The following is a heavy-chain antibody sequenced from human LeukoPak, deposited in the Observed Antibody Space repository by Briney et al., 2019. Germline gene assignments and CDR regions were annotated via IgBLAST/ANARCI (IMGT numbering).Heavy chain of an antibody. CDR3: ARDRDSSGLRDFDL. CDR2: IYYSGNT. CDR1: GGSISSYY. Sequence: SETLSLTCTVSGGSISSYYWSWIRQPPGKGLERIGYIYYSGNTNYNPSLKSRVSISIDTSKNQFSLQLSSVTAADTAVYYCARDRDSSGLRDFDLWGRGTLVTVSA. D-gene: IGHD3-22*01. J-gene: IGHJ2*01. V-gene: IGHV4-59*01.